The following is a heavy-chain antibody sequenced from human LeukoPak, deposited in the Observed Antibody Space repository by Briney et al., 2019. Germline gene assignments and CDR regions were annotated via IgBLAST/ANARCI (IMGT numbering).Heavy chain of an antibody. CDR1: GYSLTSYW. V-gene: IGHV5-51*01. Sequence: GESLKISCKGSGYSLTSYWIGWVRQMPGKGLEWMGIIYPGDSDTRYSPSFQGQVTISADKSISTAYLQWSSLKASDTAMYYCARAGYSSSWYGYYFDYWGQGTLVTVSS. CDR3: ARAGYSSSWYGYYFDY. CDR2: IYPGDSDT. D-gene: IGHD6-13*01. J-gene: IGHJ4*02.